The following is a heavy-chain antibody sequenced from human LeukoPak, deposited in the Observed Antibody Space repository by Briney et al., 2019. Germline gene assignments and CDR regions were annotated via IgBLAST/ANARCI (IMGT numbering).Heavy chain of an antibody. D-gene: IGHD2-21*01. Sequence: SETLSLTCAVYGGSFSGYYWSWIRQPPGKGLEWIGEINHSGSTNYNPSLKGRVTISVDTSKNQFSLKLSSVTAADTAVYYCARGRFQIYGMDVWGQGTTVTVSS. CDR3: ARGRFQIYGMDV. V-gene: IGHV4-34*01. J-gene: IGHJ6*02. CDR2: INHSGST. CDR1: GGSFSGYY.